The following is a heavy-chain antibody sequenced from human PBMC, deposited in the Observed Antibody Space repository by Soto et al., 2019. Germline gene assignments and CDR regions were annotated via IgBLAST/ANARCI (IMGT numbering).Heavy chain of an antibody. CDR3: ARFSPPRKSYDSNPGWFDP. CDR1: GGSLNSYY. CDR2: VSSTGNT. D-gene: IGHD3-22*01. Sequence: SETLSLTCTVSGGSLNSYYWTWIRQSPGKGLEWIGYVSSTGNTNYNPSLKSRVPLSLDTSTNEVSLSLASVTAADAAVYFCARFSPPRKSYDSNPGWFDPWGQGILVT. J-gene: IGHJ5*02. V-gene: IGHV4-59*01.